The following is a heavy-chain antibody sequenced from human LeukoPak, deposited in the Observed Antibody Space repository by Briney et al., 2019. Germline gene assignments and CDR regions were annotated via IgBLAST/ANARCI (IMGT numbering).Heavy chain of an antibody. CDR2: IKNKADGGTA. V-gene: IGHV3-15*01. Sequence: GGSLRLSCAACGFTFSNAWMSWVRQVPGKGLEWVGRIKNKADGGTADYAAPVKGRFTISRDDSRNTLYLQMNSLKPEDSAVYYCNTVTYCSSTSCSQNFDYGGQGTLVTVSS. J-gene: IGHJ4*02. CDR1: GFTFSNAW. CDR3: NTVTYCSSTSCSQNFDY. D-gene: IGHD2-2*01.